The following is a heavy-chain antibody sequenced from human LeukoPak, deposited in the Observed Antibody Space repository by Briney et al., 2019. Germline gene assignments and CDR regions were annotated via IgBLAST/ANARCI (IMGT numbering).Heavy chain of an antibody. CDR2: INKDGSEK. D-gene: IGHD1-14*01. J-gene: IGHJ4*02. V-gene: IGHV3-7*01. CDR3: ARQDHGPDY. Sequence: PGGSLRLSCSASGFTFSNHWMNWVRQAPGKGLEWVANINKDGSEKNYVDSVKGRFTISRDNAKNSLYLQMNYLRPEDTAVYYCARQDHGPDYWGQGTLVTASS. CDR1: GFTFSNHW.